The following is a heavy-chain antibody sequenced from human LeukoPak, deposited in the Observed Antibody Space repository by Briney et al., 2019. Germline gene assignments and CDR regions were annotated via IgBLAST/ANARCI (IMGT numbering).Heavy chain of an antibody. CDR2: ISWNSNNI. V-gene: IGHV3-9*01. Sequence: GGSLRLSCAASGFTFDNFGMYWFRQAPGRGLEWVTAISWNSNNIAYADSVKGRFTLSRDNAKNSLYLQMNSLRTEDTALYYCAKSTGLYFYGVDVWGQGTTVTVSS. CDR1: GFTFDNFG. CDR3: AKSTGLYFYGVDV. D-gene: IGHD3-10*01. J-gene: IGHJ6*02.